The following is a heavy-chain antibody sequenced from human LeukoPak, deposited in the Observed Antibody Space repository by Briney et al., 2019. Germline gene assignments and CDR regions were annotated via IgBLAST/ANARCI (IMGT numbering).Heavy chain of an antibody. D-gene: IGHD3-22*01. Sequence: PGGSLRLSCAASGFTFSSDSMNWVRQAPGKGLEWVSSISSSSSYIYYADSVKGRFTISRDNAKNSLYLQMDSLRAEDTAVYYCAGASYYYDSSVPKGGNFDYWGQGTLVTVSS. CDR3: AGASYYYDSSVPKGGNFDY. J-gene: IGHJ4*02. CDR2: ISSSSSYI. V-gene: IGHV3-21*01. CDR1: GFTFSSDS.